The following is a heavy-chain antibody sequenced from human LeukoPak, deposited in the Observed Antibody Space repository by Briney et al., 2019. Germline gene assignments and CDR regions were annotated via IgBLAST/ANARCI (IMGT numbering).Heavy chain of an antibody. CDR3: AKVGFLEWQEIDY. CDR2: VSGSGAGT. V-gene: IGHV3-23*01. CDR1: GFTFSSYD. Sequence: GGSLRLSCAASGFTFSSYDMLWVRQAPGQGLEWVSTVSGSGAGTYYADSVKGRFTISRDNSKNTLYLQMNSLRAEDTAVYYCAKVGFLEWQEIDYWGQGTLVTVSS. J-gene: IGHJ4*02. D-gene: IGHD3-3*01.